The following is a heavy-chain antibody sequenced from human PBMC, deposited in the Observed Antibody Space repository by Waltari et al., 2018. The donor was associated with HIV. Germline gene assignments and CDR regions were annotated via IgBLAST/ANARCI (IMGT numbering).Heavy chain of an antibody. CDR2: IFGDGAS. CDR3: ARGNYGLYSGFYLTA. V-gene: IGHV4-4*07. D-gene: IGHD2-21*02. Sequence: VRLQESGPRLGKTSETLSLKCPVSGASMRDFSWFWIRQSAGNRLEWIGRIFGDGASVVNDVFKSRVAMSVDASTNQFSLTLTGLSVADTATYYCARGNYGLYSGFYLTAWGQG. CDR1: GASMRDFS. J-gene: IGHJ5*02.